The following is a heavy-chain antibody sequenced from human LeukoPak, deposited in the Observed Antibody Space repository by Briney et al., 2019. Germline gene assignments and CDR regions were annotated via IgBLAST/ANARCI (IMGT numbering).Heavy chain of an antibody. D-gene: IGHD2-21*02. Sequence: SETLSLTCTVFGGSLDNYYWTWIRQPPGKGLEWIGYVYYIGNTNYNPSLKSRVTISLDTSTNQFSLKLNSVTAADTARYYCARMDGGDTYPPYHYYGMDVWGQGTTVTVSS. J-gene: IGHJ6*02. CDR3: ARMDGGDTYPPYHYYGMDV. CDR2: VYYIGNT. V-gene: IGHV4-59*01. CDR1: GGSLDNYY.